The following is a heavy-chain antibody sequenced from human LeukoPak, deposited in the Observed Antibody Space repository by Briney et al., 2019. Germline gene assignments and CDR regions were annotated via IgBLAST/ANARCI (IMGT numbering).Heavy chain of an antibody. CDR1: GFTFSSYA. J-gene: IGHJ4*02. CDR3: AKDLDRFPEVFDY. V-gene: IGHV3-23*01. CDR2: ISGSGGST. Sequence: PGVSLRLSCAASGFTFSSYAMSWVRQAPGKGLEWVSAISGSGGSTYYADSVKGRFTISRDNSKNTLYLQMNSLRAEDTAVYYCAKDLDRFPEVFDYWGQGTLVTVSS.